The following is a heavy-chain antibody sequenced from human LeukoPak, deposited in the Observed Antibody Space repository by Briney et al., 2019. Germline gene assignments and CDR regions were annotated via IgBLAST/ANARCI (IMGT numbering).Heavy chain of an antibody. J-gene: IGHJ4*02. Sequence: GGSLRLSCAVSGVTVSSNHMSWVRQAPGKGLEWVSAIYSGGGTYYADSVKGRLTLSRDISKNTLYLQMNSLRAEDTAVYYCMRDASWGQGTLVTVSS. CDR3: MRDAS. CDR2: IYSGGGT. CDR1: GVTVSSNH. V-gene: IGHV3-66*01.